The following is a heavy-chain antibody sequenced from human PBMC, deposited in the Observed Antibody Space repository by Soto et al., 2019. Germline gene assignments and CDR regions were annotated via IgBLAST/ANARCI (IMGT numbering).Heavy chain of an antibody. CDR2: FYYSENT. CDR3: ARLGGHCSSSSCFGFYVMDV. CDR1: GRSTTSRSSS. D-gene: IGHD2-2*01. J-gene: IGHJ6*02. V-gene: IGHV4-39*01. Sequence: EPLPPTCVVPGRSTTSRSSSGGWVRPPPGKGLEWIATFYYSENTHYNPSLESRVTISVDTSKNQFSLKLSSVTAADTAVYYCARLGGHCSSSSCFGFYVMDVWGQGTTVTVSS.